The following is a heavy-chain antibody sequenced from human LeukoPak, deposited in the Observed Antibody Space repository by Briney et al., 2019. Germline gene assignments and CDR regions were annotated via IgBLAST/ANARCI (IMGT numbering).Heavy chain of an antibody. CDR2: INPNSGGT. Sequence: PGASVTVSCKASGYTFTGYYMQWVRQAPGQGLEWMGWINPNSGGTNYAQKFQGRVTMTRDTSTSTAYMELSRLRSDDTAVYYCARSTSARDWFDPWGQGTLVTVSS. J-gene: IGHJ5*02. V-gene: IGHV1-2*02. CDR1: GYTFTGYY. CDR3: ARSTSARDWFDP.